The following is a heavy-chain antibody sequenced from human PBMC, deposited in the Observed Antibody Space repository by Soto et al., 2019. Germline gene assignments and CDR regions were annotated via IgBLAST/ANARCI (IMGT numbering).Heavy chain of an antibody. D-gene: IGHD1-1*01. J-gene: IGHJ5*02. CDR2: SRDKSQSYTT. CDR1: GFTFSDHY. Sequence: EVQVAESGGGLVQPGGSLRLSCVGSGFTFSDHYMDWVRQAPGKGLEWVGRSRDKSQSYTTSYAAPVKDRFTISRDDSKNSLYRQMNSLKTDDTAVYYCVRVIKGGTTSFDPWGQGTLVTVSS. CDR3: VRVIKGGTTSFDP. V-gene: IGHV3-72*01.